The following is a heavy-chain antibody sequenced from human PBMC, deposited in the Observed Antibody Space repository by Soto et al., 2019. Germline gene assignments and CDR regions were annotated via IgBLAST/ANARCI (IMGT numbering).Heavy chain of an antibody. J-gene: IGHJ4*02. V-gene: IGHV3-30-3*01. Sequence: GGSLRLSCEASGFSFSIYSMHWVRQAPGKGLEWVSVISYDGSSKNFANSVKGRFTISRDNSKNTLSLQMNSLRAEDSAVYYCARGDSFGPDYWGQGTLVTVSS. D-gene: IGHD3-3*01. CDR2: ISYDGSSK. CDR1: GFSFSIYS. CDR3: ARGDSFGPDY.